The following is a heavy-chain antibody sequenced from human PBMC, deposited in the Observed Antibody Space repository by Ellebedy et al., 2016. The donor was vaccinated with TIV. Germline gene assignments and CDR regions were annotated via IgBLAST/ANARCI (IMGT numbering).Heavy chain of an antibody. CDR2: IIPILDTA. Sequence: AASVNVSCKASGGTFSSYGISWVRQPPGQGLEWIGGIIPILDTANYARKFQGRVTVTADKSTSTAYMELTSLRFEDTAVYFCGRASQDAMDVWGQGTTVTVSS. J-gene: IGHJ6*02. D-gene: IGHD2-21*01. V-gene: IGHV1-69*10. CDR3: GRASQDAMDV. CDR1: GGTFSSYG.